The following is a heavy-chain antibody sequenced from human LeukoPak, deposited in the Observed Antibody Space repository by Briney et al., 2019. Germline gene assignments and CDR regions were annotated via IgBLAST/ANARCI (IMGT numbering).Heavy chain of an antibody. CDR2: IWYDGSNK. D-gene: IGHD4-23*01. V-gene: IGHV3-33*01. J-gene: IGHJ3*02. CDR3: ARDSDYGGNSVYAFDI. CDR1: GFTFSSYG. Sequence: PGRSLRLSCAASGFTFSSYGMHWVRQAPGKGLEWVAVIWYDGSNKYYADSVKGRFTISRDNSKNTLYLQMNSPRAEDTAVYYCARDSDYGGNSVYAFDIWGQGTMVTVSS.